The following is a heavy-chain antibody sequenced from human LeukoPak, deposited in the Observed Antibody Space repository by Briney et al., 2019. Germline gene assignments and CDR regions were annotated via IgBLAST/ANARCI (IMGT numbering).Heavy chain of an antibody. J-gene: IGHJ6*03. V-gene: IGHV4-38-2*02. CDR1: GYSISSGYY. CDR2: IYHSGST. D-gene: IGHD6-19*01. Sequence: SETLSLTCTVSGYSISSGYYWGCSRQPPGKGREWIGRIYHSGSTYYNPSLKSRVTISVDTSKSQFSLKLSSVTAAATAVYYCARADYSSTSSHDYYYMDVWGKGTTVTVSS. CDR3: ARADYSSTSSHDYYYMDV.